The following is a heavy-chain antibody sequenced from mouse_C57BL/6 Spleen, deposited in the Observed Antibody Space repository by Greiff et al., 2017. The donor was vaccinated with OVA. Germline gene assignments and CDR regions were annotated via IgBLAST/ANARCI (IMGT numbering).Heavy chain of an antibody. Sequence: EVQLQESGPELVKPGASVKIPCKASGYTFTDYNMDWVKQSHGKSLEWIGDINPNNGGTIYNQKFKGKATLTVDKSSSTAYMELRSLTSEDTAVYYCARSHYYGSSYGLAYWGQGTLVTVSA. CDR1: GYTFTDYN. J-gene: IGHJ3*01. CDR2: INPNNGGT. V-gene: IGHV1-18*01. D-gene: IGHD1-1*01. CDR3: ARSHYYGSSYGLAY.